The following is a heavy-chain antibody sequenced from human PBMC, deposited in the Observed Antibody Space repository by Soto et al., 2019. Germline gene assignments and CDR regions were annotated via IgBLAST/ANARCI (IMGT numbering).Heavy chain of an antibody. CDR2: TYYRSKWYN. CDR1: GDSVSSNSAA. V-gene: IGHV6-1*01. CDR3: ARDDSGDYYGSGSYHMAPYYYYGMDV. Sequence: SQTLSLTCAISGDSVSSNSAAWNWIRHSPSRGLEWLGRTYYRSKWYNDYAVSVKSRITINPDTSKNQFSLQLNSVTPEDTAVYYCARDDSGDYYGSGSYHMAPYYYYGMDVWGPGTTVTVSS. J-gene: IGHJ6*02. D-gene: IGHD3-10*01.